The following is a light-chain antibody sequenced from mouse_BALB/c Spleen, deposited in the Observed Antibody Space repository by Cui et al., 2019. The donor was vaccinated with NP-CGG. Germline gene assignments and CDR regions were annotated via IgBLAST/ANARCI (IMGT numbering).Light chain of an antibody. CDR1: RATVTNSNY. J-gene: IGLJ1*01. CDR3: VLWYSNHWV. Sequence: QADGSQEPALTTAPGEKVTPTFRSSRATVTNSNYANWVQEKPDHLFTGLIGGTNNRAPGVPARFSGSLIGDKAALTITGAQTDDEAIYFCVLWYSNHWVFGGGTKLTVL. V-gene: IGLV1*01. CDR2: GTN.